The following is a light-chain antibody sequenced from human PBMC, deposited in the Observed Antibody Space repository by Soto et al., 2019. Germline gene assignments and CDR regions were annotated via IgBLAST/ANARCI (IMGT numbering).Light chain of an antibody. CDR2: DVN. V-gene: IGLV2-14*03. Sequence: HSVLTQPASVSGSPGQSITISCTGTSSDVGGYNYVSWYQQHPGNAPKLMIFDVNSRPSGVSNRFSGSKSGNTASLTISGLQAEDEADYYCSSYTSSSALILFGGGTKLTVL. J-gene: IGLJ2*01. CDR1: SSDVGGYNY. CDR3: SSYTSSSALIL.